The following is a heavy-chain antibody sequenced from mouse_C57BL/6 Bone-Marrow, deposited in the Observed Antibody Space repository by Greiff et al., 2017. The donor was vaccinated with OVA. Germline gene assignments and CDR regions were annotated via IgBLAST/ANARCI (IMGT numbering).Heavy chain of an antibody. V-gene: IGHV1-81*01. J-gene: IGHJ2*01. CDR2: IYPRSGNT. Sequence: VQLQQSGAELARPGASVKLSCKASGYTFTSYGISWVKQRTGQGLEWIGEIYPRSGNTYYNEKFKGKATLTADKTTSTAYMELRSLTSEDAAVYFCARYGWLLPDYRGQGTTLTVSS. D-gene: IGHD2-3*01. CDR1: GYTFTSYG. CDR3: ARYGWLLPDY.